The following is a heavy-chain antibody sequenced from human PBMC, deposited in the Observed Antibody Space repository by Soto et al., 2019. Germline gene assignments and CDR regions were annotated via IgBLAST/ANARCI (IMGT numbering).Heavy chain of an antibody. CDR1: GGSISSGGYY. CDR3: ARDLPIAPAGTGYGYYYYGMGV. V-gene: IGHV4-31*03. D-gene: IGHD6-13*01. CDR2: IYYSGST. Sequence: SETLSLTCTVSGGSISSGGYYWSWIRQHPGKGLEWIGYIYYSGSTYYNPSLKSRVTISVDTSKNQFSLKLSSVTAADTAVYYCARDLPIAPAGTGYGYYYYGMGVWGQGTTVTVSS. J-gene: IGHJ6*02.